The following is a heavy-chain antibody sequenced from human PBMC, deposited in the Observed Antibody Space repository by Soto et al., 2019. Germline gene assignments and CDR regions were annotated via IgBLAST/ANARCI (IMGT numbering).Heavy chain of an antibody. Sequence: GGSLRLSCAASGFTFSSYSMNWVRQAPGKGLEWVSYISSSSSTIYYVDSVKGRFTISRDNAKNSLYLQMNSLRDEDTAVYYCARETSGYSYARGKYYFDYWGQGTLVTVSS. CDR1: GFTFSSYS. D-gene: IGHD5-18*01. V-gene: IGHV3-48*02. CDR3: ARETSGYSYARGKYYFDY. J-gene: IGHJ4*02. CDR2: ISSSSSTI.